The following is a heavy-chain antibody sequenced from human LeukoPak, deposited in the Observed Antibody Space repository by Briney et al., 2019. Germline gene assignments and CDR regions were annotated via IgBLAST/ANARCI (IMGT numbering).Heavy chain of an antibody. J-gene: IGHJ4*02. D-gene: IGHD6-19*01. CDR1: GGSFSGYY. CDR2: INHSGST. CDR3: ARASGYSSGWPPRAIDY. V-gene: IGHV4-34*01. Sequence: SETLSLTCAVYGGSFSGYYWSWIRQPPGKGLEWIGEINHSGSTNYNPSLKSRVTISVDTSKNQFSLKLSSVTAADTAVYYCARASGYSSGWPPRAIDYWGQGTLVTVSS.